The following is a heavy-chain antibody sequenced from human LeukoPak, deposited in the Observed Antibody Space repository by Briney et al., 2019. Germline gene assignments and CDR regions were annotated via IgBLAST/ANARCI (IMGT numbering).Heavy chain of an antibody. J-gene: IGHJ4*02. CDR2: IYYSGST. D-gene: IGHD3-16*02. V-gene: IGHV4-59*08. CDR3: ARHGYCYSYYFDY. Sequence: SETLSLTCTVSGGSISSYYWSWIRQPPGKGLEWIGYIYYSGSTNYNPSLKSRVTISVDTSKNQFSLKLSSVTAADTAVYYCARHGYCYSYYFDYWGQGTLVTVSS. CDR1: GGSISSYY.